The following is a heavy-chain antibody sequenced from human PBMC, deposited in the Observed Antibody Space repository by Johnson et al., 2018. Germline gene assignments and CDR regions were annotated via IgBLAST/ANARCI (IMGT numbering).Heavy chain of an antibody. V-gene: IGHV1-8*01. CDR1: GYSFMDYD. J-gene: IGHJ3*02. CDR2: MSPRNGNT. D-gene: IGHD3-10*01. Sequence: QVQLVQSGAEVKKPGASVKVSCKASGYSFMDYDINWVRQATGQGLEWMGWMSPRNGNTDTAQKFQGRVTMTRDPSESIAYMELSSLRSEDTVVFYCARETGYSGRHAFEIWGQGTMVTVSS. CDR3: ARETGYSGRHAFEI.